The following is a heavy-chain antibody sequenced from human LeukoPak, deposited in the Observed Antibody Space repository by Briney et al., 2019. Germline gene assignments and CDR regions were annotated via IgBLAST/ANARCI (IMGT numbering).Heavy chain of an antibody. CDR3: ARGDVLRFLEWFYFDY. V-gene: IGHV4-61*02. J-gene: IGHJ4*02. CDR1: GGSISSGSYY. D-gene: IGHD3-3*01. Sequence: PSETLSLTCTVSGGSISSGSYYWSWIRQPAGKGLEWIGRIYTSGSTNYNPSLKSRVTISVDTSKNQFSLKLSSVTAADTAVYYCARGDVLRFLEWFYFDYWGQGTLVTVSS. CDR2: IYTSGST.